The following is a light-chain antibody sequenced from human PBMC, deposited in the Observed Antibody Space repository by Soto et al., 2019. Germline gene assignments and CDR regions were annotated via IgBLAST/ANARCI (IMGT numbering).Light chain of an antibody. Sequence: DIQMSESLSTLSVSVVYRVTITCRASQTISSWLAWDQQKPGKAPKLLIYKASTLKSGVPSRFSGSGSGTEFTLTISSLQPDDSATYYCQHYSLYSPWTFGQGTKVDIK. J-gene: IGKJ1*01. V-gene: IGKV1-5*03. CDR1: QTISSW. CDR3: QHYSLYSPWT. CDR2: KAS.